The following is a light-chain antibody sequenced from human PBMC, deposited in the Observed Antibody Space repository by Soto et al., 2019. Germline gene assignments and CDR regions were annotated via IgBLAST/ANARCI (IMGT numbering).Light chain of an antibody. J-gene: IGKJ5*01. CDR2: EGS. CDR1: QSVSSSY. CDR3: QQYGSPPIT. V-gene: IGKV3-20*01. Sequence: EIVLTQSPGTLSLSPGERATLSCRASQSVSSSYLAWYQQKAGQAPRLLIYEGSNRATGIPTRFSGSGSGTDFTLTISRLEPEDFAVYYCQQYGSPPITFGQGTRLEIK.